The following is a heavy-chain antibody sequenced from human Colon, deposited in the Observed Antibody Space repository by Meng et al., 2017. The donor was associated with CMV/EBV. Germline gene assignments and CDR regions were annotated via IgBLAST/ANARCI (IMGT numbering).Heavy chain of an antibody. V-gene: IGHV1-69*10. CDR2: ILLVLDVG. CDR1: GGTFSTNA. Sequence: SVKVSCKASGGTFSTNAITWVRQAPGHGLEWMGGILLVLDVGHHAQKFQGRVTMTRNTSISTAYMELSSLGPGDTAIYYCAKGRAANDWNDFDYWGQGTLVTVSS. J-gene: IGHJ4*02. CDR3: AKGRAANDWNDFDY. D-gene: IGHD1-1*01.